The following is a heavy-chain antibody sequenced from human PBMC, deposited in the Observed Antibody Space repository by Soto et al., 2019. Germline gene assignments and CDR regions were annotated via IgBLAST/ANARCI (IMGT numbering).Heavy chain of an antibody. CDR1: GGSVSSGSYY. Sequence: LSLTCTVSGGSVSSGSYYWSWIRQPPGKGLEWIGYIYYSGSTNYNPSLKSRVTISVDTSKNQFSLKLSSVTAADTAVYYCARDLNYIGPDFYYYYGMDVWGQGTTVTVS. CDR2: IYYSGST. CDR3: ARDLNYIGPDFYYYYGMDV. V-gene: IGHV4-61*01. J-gene: IGHJ6*02. D-gene: IGHD1-7*01.